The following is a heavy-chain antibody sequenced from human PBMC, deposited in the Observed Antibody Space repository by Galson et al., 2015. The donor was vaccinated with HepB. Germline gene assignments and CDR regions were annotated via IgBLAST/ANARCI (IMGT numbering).Heavy chain of an antibody. CDR3: AYFTSGSAEDLHY. Sequence: SVKVSCKASGGTFSSYSIIWVRQAPGQGLEWMGGITPIFGTANYAQKFQGRVTIAADESTSTAYMVLRSLRYEDTAVYYCAYFTSGSAEDLHYWGQGTLVTVSS. CDR2: ITPIFGTA. J-gene: IGHJ1*01. V-gene: IGHV1-69*13. CDR1: GGTFSSYS. D-gene: IGHD3-10*01.